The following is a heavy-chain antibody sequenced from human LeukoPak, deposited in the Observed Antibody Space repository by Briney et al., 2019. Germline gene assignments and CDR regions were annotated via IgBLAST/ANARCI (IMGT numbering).Heavy chain of an antibody. CDR1: GGSISSGSYY. D-gene: IGHD2-2*01. J-gene: IGHJ5*02. Sequence: SETLSLTCTVSGGSISSGSYYWSWLRQPAGKGLEWIGRIYTSGSTNYNPSLKSRVTISVDTSKNQFSLKLYSVTAADTAVYYCARELGYCSSTSCYGFDPGGQGTLVIVSS. CDR2: IYTSGST. V-gene: IGHV4-61*02. CDR3: ARELGYCSSTSCYGFDP.